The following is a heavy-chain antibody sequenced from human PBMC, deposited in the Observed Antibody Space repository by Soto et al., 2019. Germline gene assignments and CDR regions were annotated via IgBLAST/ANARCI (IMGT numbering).Heavy chain of an antibody. CDR2: IYYSGST. D-gene: IGHD7-27*01. J-gene: IGHJ4*02. CDR1: GGSISSYY. CDR3: AGTSGAGDADY. V-gene: IGHV4-59*01. Sequence: SETLSLTCTVSGGSISSYYWSWIRQPPGKGLEWIGYIYYSGSTNYNPSLKSRVTISVDTSKNQFSLKLSSVTAADTAVYYCAGTSGAGDADYWGQGTLVTVSS.